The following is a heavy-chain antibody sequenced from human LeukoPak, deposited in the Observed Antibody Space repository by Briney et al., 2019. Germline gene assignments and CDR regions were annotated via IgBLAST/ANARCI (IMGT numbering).Heavy chain of an antibody. CDR1: GYTFTGNH. CDR3: ARGGSTDSIHSCGGNCYFLDY. CDR2: INPNSGGT. D-gene: IGHD2-21*02. V-gene: IGHV1-2*02. Sequence: ASVKLSCKASGYTFTGNHMHWVRQAPGQGLEWMGWINPNSGGTNYAQKFQGRVIMTRDTSISTAYMELSRLGSADTAVYYCARGGSTDSIHSCGGNCYFLDYWGQGTLVTVSS. J-gene: IGHJ4*02.